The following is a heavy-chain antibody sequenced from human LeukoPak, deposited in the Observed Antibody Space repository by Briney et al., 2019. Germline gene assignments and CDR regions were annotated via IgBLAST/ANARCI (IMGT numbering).Heavy chain of an antibody. CDR1: GGSISSSSYY. Sequence: SETLSLTCTVSGGSISSSSYYWGWIRQPPGKGLEWIGGIYYSGSTYYNPSLKSRVTISVDTSKNQFSLKLSSVTAADTAVYYCARRWFGELFDYWGQGTLVTVSS. CDR3: ARRWFGELFDY. V-gene: IGHV4-39*01. J-gene: IGHJ4*02. D-gene: IGHD3-10*01. CDR2: IYYSGST.